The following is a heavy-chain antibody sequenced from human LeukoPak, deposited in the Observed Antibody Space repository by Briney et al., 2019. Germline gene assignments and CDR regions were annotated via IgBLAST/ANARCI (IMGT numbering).Heavy chain of an antibody. V-gene: IGHV3-33*03. CDR1: GFTFSSYG. CDR2: IWYDGSNK. Sequence: GGSLRLSCAASGFTFSSYGMHWVRQAPGKGLEWVAVIWYDGSNKYYADSVKGRFTISRDNAKNSLYLQMNSLRAEDTAVYYCGRSYGTFDYWGQGTLVTVSS. CDR3: GRSYGTFDY. J-gene: IGHJ4*02. D-gene: IGHD1-26*01.